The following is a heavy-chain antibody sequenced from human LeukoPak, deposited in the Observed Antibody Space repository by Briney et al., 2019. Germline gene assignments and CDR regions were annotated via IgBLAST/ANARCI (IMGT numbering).Heavy chain of an antibody. J-gene: IGHJ4*02. V-gene: IGHV3-21*06. Sequence: GGSLRLSCTASGLTFSTSGFNCVRQAPGKGLEWVASIGPTGSDRYHADSIKGRFTISRGNADNFLYLQMNSLRAEDTAVYYCATETNGRHYDYWGQGTLLTVSS. CDR2: IGPTGSDR. CDR3: ATETNGRHYDY. CDR1: GLTFSTSG. D-gene: IGHD1-14*01.